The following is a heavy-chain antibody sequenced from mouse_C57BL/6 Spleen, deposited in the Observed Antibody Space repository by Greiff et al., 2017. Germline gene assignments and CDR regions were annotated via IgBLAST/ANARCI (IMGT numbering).Heavy chain of an antibody. CDR2: IVPGSGST. V-gene: IGHV1-9*01. CDR1: GYTFTGDW. CDR3: AVVHYCGFRYLDV. D-gene: IGHD1-2*01. Sequence: VQLQQSGAELMKPGASVKLSCKATGYTFTGDWIEWVKQRPGHGLEWIGEIVPGSGSTKYNEKFKGKATFTADTSSNTAYMQLSSLTTEDSAIYYYAVVHYCGFRYLDVWGTGTTVTVSS. J-gene: IGHJ1*03.